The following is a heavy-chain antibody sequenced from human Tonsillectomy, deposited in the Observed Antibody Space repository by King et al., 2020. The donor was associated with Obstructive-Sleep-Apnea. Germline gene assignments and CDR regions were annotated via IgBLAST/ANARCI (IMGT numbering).Heavy chain of an antibody. CDR1: GFTFSGSA. J-gene: IGHJ2*01. Sequence: VQLVESGGGLVQPGGSLKLSCAASGFTFSGSAMHWVRQASGKGLEWVGRIRSKANSYATAYAASVKGRFTISRDDSKNTAYLQMNSLKTEDTAVYYFTRQGSTVVPAAIFWYFDLWGRGTLVTVSS. CDR3: TRQGSTVVPAAIFWYFDL. CDR2: IRSKANSYAT. V-gene: IGHV3-73*02. D-gene: IGHD2-2*01.